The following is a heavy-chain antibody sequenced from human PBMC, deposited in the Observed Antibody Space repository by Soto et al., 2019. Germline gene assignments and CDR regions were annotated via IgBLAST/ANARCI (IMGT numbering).Heavy chain of an antibody. Sequence: QVQLQESGPGLVKPSQTLSLTCTVSGGSISSGGYYWSWIRQHPGKGLEWIGYIYYSGSTYYNPSLKSRVTLSVDTSKNQFSLKLSSVTAADTAVYYCASGYSSSSNWFDPWGQGTLVTVSS. V-gene: IGHV4-31*03. D-gene: IGHD6-13*01. J-gene: IGHJ5*02. CDR2: IYYSGST. CDR1: GGSISSGGYY. CDR3: ASGYSSSSNWFDP.